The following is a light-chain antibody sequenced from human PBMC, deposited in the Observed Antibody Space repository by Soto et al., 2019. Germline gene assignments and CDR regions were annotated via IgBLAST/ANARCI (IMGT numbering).Light chain of an antibody. J-gene: IGKJ2*01. V-gene: IGKV1-27*01. CDR2: AAS. CDR3: QRYDNVPLA. Sequence: DIQMTQSPSSLSASVGDRVTITCRSSQGIANYLAWYQQRPGKAPQLMIYAASTLQSGVQSRFSGSGSGTDFTLTISSLQPEDVATYYCQRYDNVPLAFGQGTKLEIK. CDR1: QGIANY.